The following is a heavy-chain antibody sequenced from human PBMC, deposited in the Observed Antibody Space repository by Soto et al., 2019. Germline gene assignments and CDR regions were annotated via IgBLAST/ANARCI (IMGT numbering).Heavy chain of an antibody. J-gene: IGHJ4*02. CDR2: IYYSGST. D-gene: IGHD1-26*01. CDR3: ARENPTSGSYYFVY. CDR1: GGPISSGGHY. V-gene: IGHV4-31*03. Sequence: SETLSLTCTVSGGPISSGGHYWSWIRQQPGKGLEWIGYIYYSGSTYYNPSLKSRVTISVYTSKNQFSMNLSSVTAADTAVYYCARENPTSGSYYFVYGGQGTLVTVSS.